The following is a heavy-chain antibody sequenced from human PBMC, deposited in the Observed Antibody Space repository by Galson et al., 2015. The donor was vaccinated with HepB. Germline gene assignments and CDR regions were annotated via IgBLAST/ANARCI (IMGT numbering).Heavy chain of an antibody. J-gene: IGHJ4*02. CDR2: IYYSGST. CDR1: GGSFSGYY. V-gene: IGHV4-31*11. Sequence: TLSLTCAVYGGSFSGYYWSWIRQHPGKGLEWIGYIYYSGSTYYNPSLKSRVTISVDTSKNQFSLKLSSVTAADTAVYYCARDQSGGSVYWGQGTLVTVSS. CDR3: ARDQSGGSVY. D-gene: IGHD2-15*01.